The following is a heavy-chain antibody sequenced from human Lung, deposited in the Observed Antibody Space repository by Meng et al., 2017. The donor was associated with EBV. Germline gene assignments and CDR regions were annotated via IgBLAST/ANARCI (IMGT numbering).Heavy chain of an antibody. V-gene: IGHV4-4*02. J-gene: IGHJ4*02. CDR1: GGSISSSNL. CDR2: IYHSGST. D-gene: IGHD6-19*01. Sequence: VQLREAGPGLVTLSGRLSLTCAVSGGSISSSNLWSWVRQPPGKGLEWIGEIYHSGSTNYNPSLKSRVTISVDKSKNQFSLNLSSVTAADTAVYYCARVGQWLPIDYWGQGTLVTVSS. CDR3: ARVGQWLPIDY.